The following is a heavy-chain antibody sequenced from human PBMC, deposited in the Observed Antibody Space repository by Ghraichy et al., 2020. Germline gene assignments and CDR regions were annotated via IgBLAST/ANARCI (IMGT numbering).Heavy chain of an antibody. Sequence: SETLSLTCTVSGSLNSYYWSWIRQPPGKGLEWIGYIYYTGSTKYNPSLKSRVTISVDTSKNQFSLNLTSVTAADTAIYYCARDNWDFDFWSGDFKVRYFDPWGQGTLVTVSS. D-gene: IGHD3-3*01. CDR2: IYYTGST. CDR3: ARDNWDFDFWSGDFKVRYFDP. CDR1: GSLNSYY. V-gene: IGHV4-59*01. J-gene: IGHJ5*02.